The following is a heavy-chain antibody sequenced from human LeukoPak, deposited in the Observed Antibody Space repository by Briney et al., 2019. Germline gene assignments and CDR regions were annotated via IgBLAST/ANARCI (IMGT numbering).Heavy chain of an antibody. V-gene: IGHV1-18*01. CDR3: ARDPSATSFDY. J-gene: IGHJ4*02. Sequence: GASVKVSCKASGGTFSSYAISWVRQAPGQGLEWMGWISAYNGNTNYAQKLQGRVTMTTDTSTSTAYMELRSLRSDDTAVYYCARDPSATSFDYWGQGTLVTVSS. CDR2: ISAYNGNT. CDR1: GGTFSSYA.